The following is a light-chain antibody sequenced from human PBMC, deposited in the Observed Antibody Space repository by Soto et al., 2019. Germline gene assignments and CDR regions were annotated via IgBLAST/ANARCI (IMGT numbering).Light chain of an antibody. J-gene: IGKJ5*01. CDR3: QQRSNWIN. CDR2: DAS. Sequence: EIVLTQSPGTLSLSPGDGATLSCRASQSVSSYLAWYQQKPGQAPRLLIYDASNRATGIPARFSGSGSGTDFTLTISSLEPEDFAVYYCQQRSNWINFGQGTRLEIK. CDR1: QSVSSY. V-gene: IGKV3-11*01.